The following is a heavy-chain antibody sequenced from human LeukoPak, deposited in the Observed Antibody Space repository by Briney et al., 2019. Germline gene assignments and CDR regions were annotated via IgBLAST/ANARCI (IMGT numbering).Heavy chain of an antibody. CDR1: GGTVSSFA. D-gene: IGHD3-10*01. CDR3: ARDPGSMVRGVNDAFDI. V-gene: IGHV1-69*04. Sequence: SVKVSCKTSGGTVSSFAVSWVRQAPGQGLEWMGRIIPVLKIAKYAQKLQGRVTMTTDTSTSTAYMELRSLRSDDTAVYYCARDPGSMVRGVNDAFDIWGQGTMVTVSS. CDR2: IIPVLKIA. J-gene: IGHJ3*02.